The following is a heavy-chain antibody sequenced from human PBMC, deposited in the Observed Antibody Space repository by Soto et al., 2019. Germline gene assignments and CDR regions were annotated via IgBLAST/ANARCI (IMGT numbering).Heavy chain of an antibody. Sequence: QLQLVQSAAEVKKPGASVRVSCKAYGYPFIKYGISWIRQAPEQGLEWMGWIKVDSGYTNYAQKFQGRVTMTADTCSDTAFMELRSLRLDDTAVYFCATAYDTGFDPWGQGTLVSVSS. V-gene: IGHV1-18*04. CDR1: GYPFIKYG. J-gene: IGHJ5*02. CDR2: IKVDSGYT. CDR3: ATAYDTGFDP. D-gene: IGHD3-9*01.